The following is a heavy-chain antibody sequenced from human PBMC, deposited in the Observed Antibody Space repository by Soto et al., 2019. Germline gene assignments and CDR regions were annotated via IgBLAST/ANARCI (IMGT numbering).Heavy chain of an antibody. CDR1: GYTFTSYD. Sequence: SCKASGYTFTSYDINWVRQAPGKGLEWVSSISSSSSYIYYADSVKGRFTISRDNAKNSLYLQMNSLRAEDTAVYYCARGIRITIFGVVIDWFDPWGQGTLVTVS. CDR3: ARGIRITIFGVVIDWFDP. D-gene: IGHD3-3*01. CDR2: ISSSSSYI. V-gene: IGHV3-21*01. J-gene: IGHJ5*02.